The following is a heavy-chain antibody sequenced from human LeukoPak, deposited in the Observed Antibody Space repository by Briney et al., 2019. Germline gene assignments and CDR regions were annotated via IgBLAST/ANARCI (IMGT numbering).Heavy chain of an antibody. CDR3: ARHGYYDSSGYYGFDY. J-gene: IGHJ4*02. CDR1: GGSISSYY. V-gene: IGHV4-59*08. Sequence: SETLSLTCTVSGGSISSYYWSRIRQPPGKRLEWIGYSYYSGSTNYNPSPKSRVTISVDTSKNQFSLKLSSVTATDTAVYYCARHGYYDSSGYYGFDYRGQGTLVTVSS. D-gene: IGHD3-22*01. CDR2: SYYSGST.